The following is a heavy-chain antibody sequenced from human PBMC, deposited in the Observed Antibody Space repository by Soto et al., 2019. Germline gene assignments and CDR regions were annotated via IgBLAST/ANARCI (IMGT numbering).Heavy chain of an antibody. J-gene: IGHJ4*02. CDR2: ISYDGSNK. V-gene: IGHV3-30*03. D-gene: IGHD3-3*01. CDR3: ARDPRRSHPFFALDN. CDR1: GFNFSNYG. Sequence: QVELVESGGGVVQPGRSLRLSCVASGFNFSNYGMHWVRQAPGKGLEWVAVISYDGSNKYFADSVKGRFTVSRDNSKNTLYLQMSSLRAEDTAAYYCARDPRRSHPFFALDNWGQGALVTVSS.